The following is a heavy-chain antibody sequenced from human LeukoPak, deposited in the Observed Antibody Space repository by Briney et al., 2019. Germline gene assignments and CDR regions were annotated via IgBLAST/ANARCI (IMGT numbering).Heavy chain of an antibody. D-gene: IGHD4-17*01. Sequence: GRSLRLSCVGSGFTFSDYAIHWVSQAPGKGLEWVAVASHDEVGKQFADSVKGRFTLSRDNSRDSVHLQMNRLRDEDTGVYFCAKDRGYGEHEPFESWGQGSLVTVSS. CDR1: GFTFSDYA. CDR3: AKDRGYGEHEPFES. J-gene: IGHJ4*02. CDR2: ASHDEVGK. V-gene: IGHV3-30*18.